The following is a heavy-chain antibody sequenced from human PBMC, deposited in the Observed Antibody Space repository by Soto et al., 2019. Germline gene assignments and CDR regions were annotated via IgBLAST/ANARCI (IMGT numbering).Heavy chain of an antibody. J-gene: IGHJ4*02. CDR3: ASDSGYAPYYFDY. D-gene: IGHD5-12*01. CDR2: ISSSSSYI. CDR1: GFTFSSYS. Sequence: PGGSLRLSCAASGFTFSSYSMNWVRQAPGKGLEWASSISSSSSYIYYADSVKGRFTISRDNAKNSLYLQMNSLRAEDTAVYYCASDSGYAPYYFDYWGQGTLVTVS. V-gene: IGHV3-21*01.